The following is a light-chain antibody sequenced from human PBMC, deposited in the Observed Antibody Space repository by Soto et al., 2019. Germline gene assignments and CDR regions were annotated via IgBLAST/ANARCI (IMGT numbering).Light chain of an antibody. CDR1: SSNIGAGYD. Sequence: QSVLTQPPSVSGAPGQRVTISCAGSSSNIGAGYDVHWYQQIPGTAPKLLIYANINRPSGVPDRFSGSKSGTSASLAITGLQAEDEADYYCCSYAGSSTYVFGTGTKVTVL. V-gene: IGLV1-40*01. J-gene: IGLJ1*01. CDR2: ANI. CDR3: CSYAGSSTYV.